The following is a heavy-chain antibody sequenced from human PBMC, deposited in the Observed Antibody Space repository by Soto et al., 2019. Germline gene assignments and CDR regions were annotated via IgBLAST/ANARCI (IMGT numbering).Heavy chain of an antibody. CDR1: GDSISSYY. CDR2: IFYTGST. Sequence: SDTLSLTCIVSGDSISSYYWSAMRHSPGAGLEWIGYIFYTGSTNYNPSLKSRVTISVDTSKNQFSLKLSSVTAADTAVYYCARGMTYYYDSSGSPTRGFDIWGQGTMVTVS. V-gene: IGHV4-59*12. D-gene: IGHD3-22*01. CDR3: ARGMTYYYDSSGSPTRGFDI. J-gene: IGHJ3*02.